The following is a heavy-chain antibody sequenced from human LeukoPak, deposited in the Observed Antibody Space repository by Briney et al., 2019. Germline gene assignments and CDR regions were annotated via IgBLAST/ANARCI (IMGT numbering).Heavy chain of an antibody. CDR2: IASDGNNR. J-gene: IGHJ4*02. D-gene: IGHD4-23*01. Sequence: PGGSLRLSCAASGFTFSSYWMHWVRQVPGKGLVWVSRIASDGNNRDYADSVKGRFTISRDNAKNTLYLQMNSLRVEDTAVYYCARGRPHGNDYRGQGTLVTVSS. V-gene: IGHV3-74*01. CDR1: GFTFSSYW. CDR3: ARGRPHGNDY.